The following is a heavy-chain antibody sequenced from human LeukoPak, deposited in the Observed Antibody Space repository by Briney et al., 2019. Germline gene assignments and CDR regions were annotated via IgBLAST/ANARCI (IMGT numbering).Heavy chain of an antibody. J-gene: IGHJ3*02. Sequence: PSETLSLTCTVSGGSISSSSYYWGWIRQPPGKGLEWIGSIYYSGSTYYNPSFKSRVTISVDTSKNQFSLKLSSVTAADTAVYYCARSIQLWFYAFDIWGQETMVTVSS. CDR1: GGSISSSSYY. CDR3: ARSIQLWFYAFDI. D-gene: IGHD5-18*01. CDR2: IYYSGST. V-gene: IGHV4-39*07.